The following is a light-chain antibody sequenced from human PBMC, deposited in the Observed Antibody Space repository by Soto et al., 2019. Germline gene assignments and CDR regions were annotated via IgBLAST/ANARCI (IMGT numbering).Light chain of an antibody. J-gene: IGLJ2*01. Sequence: SYVMTQPPSVSVAPGQTATITCGGNNIGNEGVHWYQQKPGQAPVLVVYDGSDRPSGVPERFFGSNSGNTATLTISRVEAGDEADYYCQMWKSSSDLVVFGGGTQLTVL. CDR3: QMWKSSSDLVV. CDR1: NIGNEG. V-gene: IGLV3-21*02. CDR2: DGS.